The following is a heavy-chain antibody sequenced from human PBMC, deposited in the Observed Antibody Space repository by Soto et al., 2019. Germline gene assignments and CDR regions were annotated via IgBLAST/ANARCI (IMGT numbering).Heavy chain of an antibody. Sequence: ASVKVSCKASGGTFSSYAISWVRQAPGQGLEWMGRIIPILGIANYAQKFQGRVTITADKSTSTAYMELSSLRSEDTAVHYCARPLITGTTDSGYYYGMDVWGQGTTVTVSS. CDR1: GGTFSSYA. CDR3: ARPLITGTTDSGYYYGMDV. V-gene: IGHV1-69*04. D-gene: IGHD1-7*01. CDR2: IIPILGIA. J-gene: IGHJ6*02.